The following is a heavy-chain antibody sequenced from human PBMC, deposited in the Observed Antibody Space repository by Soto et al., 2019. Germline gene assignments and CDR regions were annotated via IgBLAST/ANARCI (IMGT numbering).Heavy chain of an antibody. D-gene: IGHD2-15*01. CDR1: GFTFSNYW. Sequence: EVQLVESGGGLVQPGGSLRLSCAASGFTFSNYWMYWVRQAPGKGLEWVSRINSDGSVSSYADSVKGRLTISRDNVKNTLYHQMDSLRAEDTAVYYCARGDCVGGTCYSLAGSFYYYMDVWGKGTTVTVFS. CDR2: INSDGSVS. J-gene: IGHJ6*03. V-gene: IGHV3-74*02. CDR3: ARGDCVGGTCYSLAGSFYYYMDV.